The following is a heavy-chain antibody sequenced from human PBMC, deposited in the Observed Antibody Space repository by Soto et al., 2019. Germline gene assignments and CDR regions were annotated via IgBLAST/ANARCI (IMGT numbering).Heavy chain of an antibody. V-gene: IGHV3-23*01. CDR3: AKSLEWLYYYDGMDV. D-gene: IGHD3-3*01. Sequence: PGGSLRLSCASSGFTFSSYAMSWVRQAPGKGLEWVSAISGSGDNTYYADSVKGRFTISRDNSKNTLYLQMNSLRAEDTATYYCAKSLEWLYYYDGMDVWGQGTTVTVSS. CDR1: GFTFSSYA. CDR2: ISGSGDNT. J-gene: IGHJ6*02.